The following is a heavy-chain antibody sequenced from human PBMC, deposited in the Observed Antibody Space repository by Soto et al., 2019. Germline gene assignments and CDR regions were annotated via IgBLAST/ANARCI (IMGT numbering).Heavy chain of an antibody. Sequence: QVQLVQSGAEVKKPGASVKVLCETSGYTFTNYAIHWVRQAPGQRLEWMGWINAGDGNTKYSQKFQDRVTITRDTSASTAYMELSSLISEDATVYYCARSGSCTSTACYGGFDIWGQGTMVTVSS. D-gene: IGHD2-2*01. CDR3: ARSGSCTSTACYGGFDI. V-gene: IGHV1-3*01. J-gene: IGHJ3*02. CDR1: GYTFTNYA. CDR2: INAGDGNT.